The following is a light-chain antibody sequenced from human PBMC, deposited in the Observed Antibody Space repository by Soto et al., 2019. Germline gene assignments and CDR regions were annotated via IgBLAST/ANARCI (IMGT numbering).Light chain of an antibody. V-gene: IGLV2-23*01. CDR2: EGS. CDR3: CSYTGSSTHV. J-gene: IGLJ1*01. Sequence: TQPASVSGPPGQSITISCTGTSSDVGSYNLVSWYQQHPGKAPKLMIYEGSKRPSGVSNRFSGSKSGNTACLTISGLQVEDEADYYCCSYTGSSTHVFGTGTKVTVL. CDR1: SSDVGSYNL.